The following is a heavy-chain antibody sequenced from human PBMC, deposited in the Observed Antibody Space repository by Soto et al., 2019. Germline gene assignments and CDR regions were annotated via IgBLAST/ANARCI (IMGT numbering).Heavy chain of an antibody. Sequence: QVQLQQWGAGLLKPSETLSLTCAVYGGSFSGYYWSWIRQPPGKGLEWIGEINHSGSTNYNPSLKSRVTISVDTSKNQFSLKLSSVTAADTAVYYCARGGRGYSTYFDYWGQGTLVTVSS. CDR2: INHSGST. D-gene: IGHD5-12*01. V-gene: IGHV4-34*01. J-gene: IGHJ4*02. CDR1: GGSFSGYY. CDR3: ARGGRGYSTYFDY.